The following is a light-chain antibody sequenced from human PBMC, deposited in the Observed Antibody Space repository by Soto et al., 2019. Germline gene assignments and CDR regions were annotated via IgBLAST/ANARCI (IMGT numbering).Light chain of an antibody. J-gene: IGLJ3*02. CDR1: NSNIGAGYD. CDR2: GNS. V-gene: IGLV1-40*01. Sequence: QSVLTQPPSVSGAPGQRVTISCTGYNSNIGAGYDVHWYQQLPGTAPKLLIYGNSNRPSGVPVRFSASKSGTSASLAITGLQAEDEADYYCQSYDSSLSGWVFGGGTKLTVL. CDR3: QSYDSSLSGWV.